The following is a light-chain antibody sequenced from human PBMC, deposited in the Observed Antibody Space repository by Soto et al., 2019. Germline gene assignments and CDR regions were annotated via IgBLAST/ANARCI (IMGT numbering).Light chain of an antibody. J-gene: IGKJ2*01. Sequence: IQLTQSPSFVSASVGDRVAITCRASQNLGKWLAWYQHKAGKAPKLLVFDASNLQDGVPSRFSGTGSGTEFTLTISGLQPYDVGTYYCQQYEHSYSFGQGTTVDIK. CDR1: QNLGKW. CDR3: QQYEHSYS. V-gene: IGKV1-5*01. CDR2: DAS.